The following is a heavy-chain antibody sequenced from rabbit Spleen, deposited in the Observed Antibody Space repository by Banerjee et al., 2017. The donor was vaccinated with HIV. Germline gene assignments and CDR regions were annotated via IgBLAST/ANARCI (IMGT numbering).Heavy chain of an antibody. V-gene: IGHV1S7*01. CDR1: GFDFSSYY. Sequence: QLKESGGGLVQPGGSLKLSCEGSGFDFSSYYMSWVRQAPGKGLEWIGYIDPFFGTTYYTNWVNGRFTISNDNAQNTVFLRMTSLTVADTATYFCARDGAGGSYFALWGQGTLVTVS. CDR2: IDPFFGTT. J-gene: IGHJ3*01. D-gene: IGHD8-1*01. CDR3: ARDGAGGSYFAL.